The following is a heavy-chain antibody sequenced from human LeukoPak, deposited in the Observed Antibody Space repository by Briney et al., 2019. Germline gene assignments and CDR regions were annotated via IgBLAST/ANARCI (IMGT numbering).Heavy chain of an antibody. D-gene: IGHD6-13*01. CDR2: FSRSGPDT. CDR1: GFTFGSSS. CDR3: AKGSLGSWYYFDY. V-gene: IGHV3-23*01. J-gene: IGHJ4*02. Sequence: GGSLRLSCAASGFTFGSSSMRWVRQAPGKGPGWVSTFSRSGPDTYYADSVKGRFTIFRDNSKNTLYLQMNSLRAEDTAVYYCAKGSLGSWYYFDYWGQGTLVTVSS.